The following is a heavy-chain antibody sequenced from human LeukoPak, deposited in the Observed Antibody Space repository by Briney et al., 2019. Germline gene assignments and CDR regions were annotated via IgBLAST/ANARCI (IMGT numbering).Heavy chain of an antibody. D-gene: IGHD4-17*01. CDR3: AKGDYGDYDGAFDI. Sequence: PSEPLSLTCAVSGASIRSSAGYRWGWIRQPPGKGLEWVSAISGSGGSTYYADSVKGRFTISRDNSKNTLYLQMNSLRAEDTAVYYCAKGDYGDYDGAFDIWGQGTMVTVSS. V-gene: IGHV3-23*01. CDR2: ISGSGGST. J-gene: IGHJ3*02. CDR1: GASIRSSAGYR.